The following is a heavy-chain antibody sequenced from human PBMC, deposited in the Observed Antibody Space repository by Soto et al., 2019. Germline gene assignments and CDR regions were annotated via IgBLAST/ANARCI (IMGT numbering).Heavy chain of an antibody. V-gene: IGHV4-30-4*01. CDR2: IYYSGTT. Sequence: QVQLQESGPGLVKPSQTLSLTCTVSGDSISSGDYYWSWIRQPPGKGLEWIGYIYYSGTTYYNPSLKSRVTMSVDTSKNQFSLELSSVNAADTAVYYCARDGGTVTAHFDHWGQGTLVTVSS. CDR1: GDSISSGDYY. J-gene: IGHJ4*02. CDR3: ARDGGTVTAHFDH. D-gene: IGHD4-17*01.